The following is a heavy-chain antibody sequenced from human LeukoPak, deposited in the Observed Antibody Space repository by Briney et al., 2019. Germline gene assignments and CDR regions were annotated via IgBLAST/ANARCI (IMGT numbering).Heavy chain of an antibody. CDR2: IEKDGSEI. D-gene: IGHD6-19*01. J-gene: IGHJ4*02. CDR1: GFTFSNYW. V-gene: IGHV3-7*01. Sequence: PAGGSLRLSCAASGFTFSNYWMNWVRQAPGKGMEWVAIIEKDGSEILYVDSVKGRLTISRDNAKNSLYLQMNSLRAEDTAVYYCAAGAGWLIDWWGQGTLVTVSS. CDR3: AAGAGWLIDW.